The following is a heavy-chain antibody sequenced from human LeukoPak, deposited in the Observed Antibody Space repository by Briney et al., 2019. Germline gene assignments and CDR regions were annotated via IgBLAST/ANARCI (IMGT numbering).Heavy chain of an antibody. V-gene: IGHV4-61*02. Sequence: SETLSLTCTVSGGSISSSSYYWSWIRQPAGKGLEWIGRIYTSGSTNYNPSLKSRVTMSVDTSNNQFSLKLSSVTAADTAVYYCARDHGDYYDSSGYDYWGQGTLVTVSS. CDR1: GGSISSSSYY. D-gene: IGHD3-22*01. J-gene: IGHJ4*02. CDR3: ARDHGDYYDSSGYDY. CDR2: IYTSGST.